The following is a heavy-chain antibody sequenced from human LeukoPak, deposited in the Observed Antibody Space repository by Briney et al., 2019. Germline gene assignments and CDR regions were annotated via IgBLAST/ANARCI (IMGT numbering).Heavy chain of an antibody. D-gene: IGHD3-16*01. V-gene: IGHV4-59*01. CDR1: GGSISSYY. J-gene: IGHJ4*02. Sequence: SETLSLTCIISGGSISSYYWSWIRQSPGKGLEWIGYITYTGTTDYDPSLKSRVTISVDTSRNQFSLRLNSVTAADTAVYFCARSYSFEYVCEYWGQRTPVTVSS. CDR2: ITYTGTT. CDR3: ARSYSFEYVCEY.